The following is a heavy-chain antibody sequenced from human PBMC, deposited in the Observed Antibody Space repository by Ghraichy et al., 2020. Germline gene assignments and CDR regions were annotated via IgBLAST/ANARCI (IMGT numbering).Heavy chain of an antibody. J-gene: IGHJ5*02. CDR2: INPNSGGT. V-gene: IGHV1-2*06. CDR1: GYTLTGYY. D-gene: IGHD3-16*01. Sequence: ASVKVSCKASGYTLTGYYMHWVRQAPGQGLEWMGLINPNSGGTDYAQKFQGRVTMTRDTSISTAYMELSRLRSDDTAIYYCARLGGFDPWGQGTLVTVSS. CDR3: ARLGGFDP.